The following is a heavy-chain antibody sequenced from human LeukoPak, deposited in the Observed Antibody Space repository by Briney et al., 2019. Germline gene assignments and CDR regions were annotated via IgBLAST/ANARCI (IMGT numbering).Heavy chain of an antibody. V-gene: IGHV3-74*01. D-gene: IGHD5-12*01. CDR1: GFTFSSYW. Sequence: GGSLRLSCAASGFTFSSYWMHWVRQAPGKGLVWVSRINGDGSITRYADSVKGRFTISRDNAKNTLYLQMNSLRAEDTAVYYCARGGYGGYDSNFDYWGQGTLVTVSS. J-gene: IGHJ4*02. CDR3: ARGGYGGYDSNFDY. CDR2: INGDGSIT.